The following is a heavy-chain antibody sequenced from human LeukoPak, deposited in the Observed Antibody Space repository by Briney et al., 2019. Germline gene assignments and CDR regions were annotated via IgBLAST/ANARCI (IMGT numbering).Heavy chain of an antibody. D-gene: IGHD5-24*01. CDR1: GYTFTDYY. CDR2: INPNSGGT. V-gene: IGHV1-2*02. J-gene: IGHJ4*02. Sequence: ASLKVSCKASGYTFTDYYLHWVRQAPGQGLEWMAWINPNSGGTNYAQKFQGRVTMTRDTSISTAYLDLSSLRSEDTAVYYCARDLGSRDGYNPPNLFDNWGQGTLVTVSS. CDR3: ARDLGSRDGYNPPNLFDN.